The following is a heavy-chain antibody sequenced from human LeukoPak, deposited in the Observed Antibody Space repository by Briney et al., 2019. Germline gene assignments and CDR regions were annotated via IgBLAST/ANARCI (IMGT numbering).Heavy chain of an antibody. CDR3: ARDGSSWPTEGWFDP. Sequence: ESSETLSLTCTVSGYSISSGYFWGWMRQPPGKGLEWIGSIYQSETAHYNPSLKSRVTISVDTSKNQFSLKLNSVTAADTAVYYCARDGSSWPTEGWFDPWGQGTLVTVSS. V-gene: IGHV4-38-2*02. CDR1: GYSISSGYF. CDR2: IYQSETA. J-gene: IGHJ5*02. D-gene: IGHD6-13*01.